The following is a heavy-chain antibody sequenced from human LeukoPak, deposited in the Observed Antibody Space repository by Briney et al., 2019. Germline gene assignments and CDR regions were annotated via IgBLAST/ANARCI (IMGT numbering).Heavy chain of an antibody. CDR3: ARDNRDFWSGYYYFDY. Sequence: GGSLRLSCAASGFTFSDYTMNWVRQAPGKGLEWVSYISTTSSTIYYADSVKGRFTVSRDNAKNSQYLQMRSLRAEDTAVYYCARDNRDFWSGYYYFDYWGQGSLVTVSS. D-gene: IGHD3-3*01. V-gene: IGHV3-48*01. CDR2: ISTTSSTI. CDR1: GFTFSDYT. J-gene: IGHJ4*02.